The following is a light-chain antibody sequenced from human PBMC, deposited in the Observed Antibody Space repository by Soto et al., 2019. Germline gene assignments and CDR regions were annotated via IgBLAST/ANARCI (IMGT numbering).Light chain of an antibody. J-gene: IGKJ1*01. CDR1: QSVSNSY. Sequence: EIVLTQSPGTLSLSPGERATLSCRASQSVSNSYLAWYQQKPGQGPRLLIYGASSRATGIPDRFSGSGSVTDFTLTISRLEPEDFAVYYCQPYAGSPSTFGQGTKVEI. V-gene: IGKV3-20*01. CDR3: QPYAGSPST. CDR2: GAS.